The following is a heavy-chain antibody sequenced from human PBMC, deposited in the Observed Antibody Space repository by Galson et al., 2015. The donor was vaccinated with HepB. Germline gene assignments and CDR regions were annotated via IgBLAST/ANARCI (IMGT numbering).Heavy chain of an antibody. V-gene: IGHV2-70*11. J-gene: IGHJ6*02. CDR3: ARISTHRELAEVGYYYGMDV. CDR1: GFSLRTSGMC. Sequence: PALVKPTPTLTLTCTFSGFSLRTSGMCVSWIRQPPGKALEWLARIDWDDDKYYSTSLKTRLTISKDTSKNQVVLTMTNMDPVDTATYYCARISTHRELAEVGYYYGMDVWGQGTTVTVSS. CDR2: IDWDDDK. D-gene: IGHD1-26*01.